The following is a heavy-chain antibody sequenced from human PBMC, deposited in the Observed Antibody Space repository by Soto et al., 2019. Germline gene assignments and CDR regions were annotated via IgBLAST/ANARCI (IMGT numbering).Heavy chain of an antibody. CDR3: ARKPSPLYCSGGSCYYYYYGMYV. V-gene: IGHV1-8*01. CDR2: MNPNSGNT. J-gene: IGHJ6*02. Sequence: ASVKVSCKASGYTFTSYDINWVRQATGQGLEWMGWMNPNSGNTGYAQKFQGRVTMTRNTSISTAYMELSSLRSEDTAVYYCARKPSPLYCSGGSCYYYYYGMYVWGQGTTVTVSS. D-gene: IGHD2-15*01. CDR1: GYTFTSYD.